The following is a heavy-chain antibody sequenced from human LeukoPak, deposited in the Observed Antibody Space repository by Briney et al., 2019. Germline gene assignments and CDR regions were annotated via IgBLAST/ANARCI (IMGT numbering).Heavy chain of an antibody. CDR1: GYTFTGYY. D-gene: IGHD6-13*01. CDR2: INPNSGGT. J-gene: IGHJ4*02. Sequence: ASVKVSCKASGYTFTGYYMHWVRQAPGQGLEWMGWINPNSGGTNYAQKFQGRVTMTRDTSISTAYMELSRLRSDDTAVYYCARAGEIAARPEDYWGQGTLVAVSS. V-gene: IGHV1-2*02. CDR3: ARAGEIAARPEDY.